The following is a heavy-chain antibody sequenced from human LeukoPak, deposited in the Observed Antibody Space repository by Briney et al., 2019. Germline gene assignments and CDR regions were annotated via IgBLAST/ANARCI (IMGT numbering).Heavy chain of an antibody. CDR1: GFTFSSYT. CDR2: ISYDGSNK. V-gene: IGHV3-30*04. D-gene: IGHD4-17*01. CDR3: ARNPGEYGDAFDI. J-gene: IGHJ3*02. Sequence: GGSLRLSCAASGFTFSSYTIHWVRQAPGKGLEWVADISYDGSNKYYADSVKGRFTISRDNSKNTLYLQMNSLRAEDTAVYYCARNPGEYGDAFDILGQGTMVTGSS.